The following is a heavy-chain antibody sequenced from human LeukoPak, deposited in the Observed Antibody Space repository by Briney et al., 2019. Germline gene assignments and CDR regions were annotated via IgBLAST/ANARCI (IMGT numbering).Heavy chain of an antibody. CDR3: AAFPVGATRVFDY. V-gene: IGHV1-58*02. Sequence: SVKVSCKASGFTFTNSAMQGLRQARGQRLEWIGWIVVGSGNSNYAQKFQERVTITRDMSTSTAYMELSSLRSEDTAVYYCAAFPVGATRVFDYWGQGTLVTVSS. CDR2: IVVGSGNS. J-gene: IGHJ4*02. CDR1: GFTFTNSA. D-gene: IGHD1-26*01.